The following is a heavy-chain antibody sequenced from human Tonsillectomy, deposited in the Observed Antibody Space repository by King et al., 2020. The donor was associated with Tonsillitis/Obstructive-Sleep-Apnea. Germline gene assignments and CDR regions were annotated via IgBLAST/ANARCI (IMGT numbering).Heavy chain of an antibody. CDR3: ARESSGYGNDAFDI. CDR1: RYTFTTYY. J-gene: IGHJ3*02. D-gene: IGHD3-22*01. V-gene: IGHV1-46*01. Sequence: QLVQSGAEVKKPGASVKVSCKASRYTFTTYYMNWVRQAPGQGLEWMGIFNPRGDSTIYAQKFQGRVTMTRDTSTSTLYMELSSLRSEDTAVYYWARESSGYGNDAFDIWGQGTMVTVSS. CDR2: FNPRGDST.